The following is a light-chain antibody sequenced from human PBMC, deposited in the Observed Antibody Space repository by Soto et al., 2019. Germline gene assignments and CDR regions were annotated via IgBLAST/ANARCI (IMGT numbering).Light chain of an antibody. J-gene: IGKJ1*01. Sequence: EIVMTQSPGTPPLSPGERAALSCRASQSVSSSYLAWYPQNPGQAPRLLIYGATSRATGIPNRCGGSWSGTDFIITISRMEPEDFAVDYYQQYGSSQTFGQGTKVDI. CDR1: QSVSSSY. CDR2: GAT. CDR3: QQYGSSQT. V-gene: IGKV3-20*01.